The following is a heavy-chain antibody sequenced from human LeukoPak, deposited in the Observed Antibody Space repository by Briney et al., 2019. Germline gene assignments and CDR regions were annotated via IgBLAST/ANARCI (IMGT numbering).Heavy chain of an antibody. V-gene: IGHV3-7*01. CDR1: GFTFSNFW. Sequence: GGSLRLTCAGYGFTFSNFWMNWVRQAPGKGLEWVANINQDGSEKYYADSVKGRFTLSRDNAENSVYLQMNNLRPEETAVYYCATLNWESPDYWGQGTQVTVSS. CDR2: INQDGSEK. D-gene: IGHD7-27*01. J-gene: IGHJ4*01. CDR3: ATLNWESPDY.